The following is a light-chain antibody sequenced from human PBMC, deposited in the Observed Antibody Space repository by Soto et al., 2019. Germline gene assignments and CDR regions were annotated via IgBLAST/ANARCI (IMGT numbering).Light chain of an antibody. CDR1: QSVSSN. CDR2: GAS. Sequence: EIVMTQSPATLSVSPGERATLSCRASQSVSSNLAWYQQKPGQAPRLLIYGASTRATGISARFSGSGSGTEFTLTISRLQSEDFAVYYCQPYNNWPQTFGQGTKVEIK. J-gene: IGKJ1*01. V-gene: IGKV3-15*01. CDR3: QPYNNWPQT.